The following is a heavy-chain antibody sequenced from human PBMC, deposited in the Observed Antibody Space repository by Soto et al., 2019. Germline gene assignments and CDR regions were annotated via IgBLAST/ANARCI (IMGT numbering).Heavy chain of an antibody. CDR1: GFTFSGYE. D-gene: IGHD3-3*01. Sequence: EVRLEESGGGLVQPGGSLRLSCAASGFTFSGYEMNWVRHVPGKGLQWVSYIGTSETIRYYADSVKGRFTISRDNAKNSLYLQMNSMRAEDTAIYYCARETLTLFGGVRDNVYYGMDVWGPGTTVTVSS. J-gene: IGHJ6*02. V-gene: IGHV3-48*03. CDR3: ARETLTLFGGVRDNVYYGMDV. CDR2: IGTSETIR.